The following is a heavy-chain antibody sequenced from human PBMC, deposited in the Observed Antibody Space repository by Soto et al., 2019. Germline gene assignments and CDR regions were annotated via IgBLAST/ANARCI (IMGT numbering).Heavy chain of an antibody. J-gene: IGHJ4*02. D-gene: IGHD2-2*01. Sequence: QVQLVESGGGLVKPGGSLRLSCAGSGFTFSDYYMSWIRQAPGKGLEWVSYITSTGNTIYYADSVKGRFTISRDNGKNSLFLQMKSLRADDTDVYYCARECDSSSSRCYATYWGQGTLVTV. CDR1: GFTFSDYY. V-gene: IGHV3-11*01. CDR2: ITSTGNTI. CDR3: ARECDSSSSRCYATY.